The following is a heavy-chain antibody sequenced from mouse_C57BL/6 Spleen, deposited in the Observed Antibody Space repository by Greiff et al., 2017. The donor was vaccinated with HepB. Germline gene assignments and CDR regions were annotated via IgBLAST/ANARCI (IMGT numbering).Heavy chain of an antibody. D-gene: IGHD2-4*01. V-gene: IGHV1-82*01. Sequence: VKLVESGPELVKPGASVKISCKASGYAFSSSWMNWVKQRPGKGLEWIGRIYPGDGDTNYNGKFKGKATLTADKSSSTAYMQLSSLTSEDSAVYFFAPLYYNYEAGYAYWGQGTLVTVSA. CDR3: APLYYNYEAGYAY. CDR1: GYAFSSSW. J-gene: IGHJ3*01. CDR2: IYPGDGDT.